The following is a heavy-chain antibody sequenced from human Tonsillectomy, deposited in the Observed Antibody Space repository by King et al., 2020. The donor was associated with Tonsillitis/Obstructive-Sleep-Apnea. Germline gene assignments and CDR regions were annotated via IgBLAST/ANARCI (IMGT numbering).Heavy chain of an antibody. CDR1: GDSVSSNSAA. V-gene: IGHV6-1*01. CDR3: ASDAGCSGGSCYVRFDY. D-gene: IGHD2-15*01. Sequence: VQLQQSGPGLVKPSQTLSLTCAISGDSVSSNSAAWNWIRQSPSRGLEWLGRTYYRSKWYNDYAVSVKSRITINPDTSKNQFSLQLNAVTPEDTAVYYCASDAGCSGGSCYVRFDYWGQGTLVTVSS. CDR2: TYYRSKWYN. J-gene: IGHJ4*02.